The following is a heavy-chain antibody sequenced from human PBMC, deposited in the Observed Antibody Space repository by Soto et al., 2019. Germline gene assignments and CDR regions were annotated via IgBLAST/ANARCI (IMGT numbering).Heavy chain of an antibody. V-gene: IGHV1-3*01. CDR1: GYTFTSYA. Sequence: GASVKVSCKASGYTFTSYAMHWVRQAPGQRLEWMGWINAGNGNTKYSQKFQGRVTITRDTSASTAYMELSSLRSEDTAVYYCARELELRYAFDIWGQGTMVTVSS. CDR2: INAGNGNT. D-gene: IGHD1-7*01. J-gene: IGHJ3*02. CDR3: ARELELRYAFDI.